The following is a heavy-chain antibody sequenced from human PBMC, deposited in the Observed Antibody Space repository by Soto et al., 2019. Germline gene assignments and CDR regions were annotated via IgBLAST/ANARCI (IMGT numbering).Heavy chain of an antibody. V-gene: IGHV3-23*01. Sequence: GGSLRLSCAASRFAFTSYAMSWVRQAPGKGLEWVSGITNSGGSTYYADSVKGRFTISRDNSKNTLYLQMNSLRAEDTAVYYCAKARTTVTPAYWGQGTLVTVSS. J-gene: IGHJ4*02. CDR3: AKARTTVTPAY. CDR2: ITNSGGST. CDR1: RFAFTSYA. D-gene: IGHD4-17*01.